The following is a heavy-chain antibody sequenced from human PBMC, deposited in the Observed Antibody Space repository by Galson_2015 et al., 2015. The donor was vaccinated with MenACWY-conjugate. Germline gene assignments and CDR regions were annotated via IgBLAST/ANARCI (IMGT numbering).Heavy chain of an antibody. V-gene: IGHV3-74*01. CDR2: INSDGSST. CDR1: EFTLSGYW. D-gene: IGHD5-12*01. CDR3: TRGNGGYVRFDP. Sequence: FLRLSCAASEFTLSGYWMHWVRQAPGKGLVWVSRINSDGSSTSYAESVKGRFTISRDNAKNTLYLQMNSLGAEDTAVYYCTRGNGGYVRFDPSAQGTLVTVSS. J-gene: IGHJ5*02.